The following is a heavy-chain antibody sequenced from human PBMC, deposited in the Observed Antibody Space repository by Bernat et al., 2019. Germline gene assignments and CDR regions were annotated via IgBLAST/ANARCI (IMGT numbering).Heavy chain of an antibody. CDR1: GYTFTSYG. J-gene: IGHJ3*02. CDR2: ISAYNGNT. V-gene: IGHV1-18*01. CDR3: ARDQPPGYCSSTSCYAGPAFDI. D-gene: IGHD2-2*01. Sequence: QVQLVQSGAEVKKPGASVKVSCKASGYTFTSYGISWVRQAPGQGLEWMGWISAYNGNTNYAQKLQGRVTMTTDTSTSTAYMELRSLRSDDTAVYYCARDQPPGYCSSTSCYAGPAFDIWGQGTMVTVSS.